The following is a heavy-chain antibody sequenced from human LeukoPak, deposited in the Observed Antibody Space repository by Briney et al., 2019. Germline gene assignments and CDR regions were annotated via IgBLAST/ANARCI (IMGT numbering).Heavy chain of an antibody. CDR1: GFTISSYS. Sequence: PGGSLRLSCAASGFTISSYSMNWVRQAPGKGLAWVSYISSSSSTIYYADSVKGRFTISRDNAKNSLYLQMNSLRAEDTAVYYCARDSPNRYSSGPGLDYWGQGTLVTVSS. CDR2: ISSSSSTI. V-gene: IGHV3-48*04. CDR3: ARDSPNRYSSGPGLDY. J-gene: IGHJ4*02. D-gene: IGHD6-19*01.